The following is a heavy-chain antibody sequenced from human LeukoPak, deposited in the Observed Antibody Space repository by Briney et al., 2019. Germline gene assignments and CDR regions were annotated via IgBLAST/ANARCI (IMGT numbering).Heavy chain of an antibody. CDR3: ARLSPLGSSTYYFDY. CDR1: GGSISSSSYY. Sequence: SETLPLTCTVSGGSISSSSYYWGWIRQPGWIRQPPGKGLEWIGSIYYSGSTYYNPSLKSRVTISVDTSKNQFSLKLSSVTAADTAVYYCARLSPLGSSTYYFDYWGQGTLVTVSS. D-gene: IGHD6-13*01. CDR2: IYYSGST. J-gene: IGHJ4*02. V-gene: IGHV4-39*01.